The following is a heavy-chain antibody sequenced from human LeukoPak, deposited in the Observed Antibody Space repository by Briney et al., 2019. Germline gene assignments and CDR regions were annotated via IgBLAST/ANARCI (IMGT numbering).Heavy chain of an antibody. D-gene: IGHD3-3*01. J-gene: IGHJ5*02. CDR1: GGSISSSSYY. CDR2: IYYSGSI. V-gene: IGHV4-39*01. CDR3: ARQMGKRIFGVVIITWFDP. Sequence: SETLSLTCTVSGGSISSSSYYWGWIRQPPGKGLEWIGSIYYSGSIYYNPPLKSRVTISVDTSKNQFSLKLNSVTAADTAMYYCARQMGKRIFGVVIITWFDPWGQGTLVTVSS.